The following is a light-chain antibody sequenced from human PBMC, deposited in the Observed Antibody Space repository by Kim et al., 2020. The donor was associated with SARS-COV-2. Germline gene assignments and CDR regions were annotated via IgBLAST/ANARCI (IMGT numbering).Light chain of an antibody. CDR2: GKN. J-gene: IGLJ2*01. Sequence: VALGQTVRITCQGDSLRSYYATCYQQKPSQAPILVIYGKNNRPSGIPDRFSGSSSGNTASLTITGTQAGDEADYYCNSRDSNDNVVFGGGTQLTVL. CDR3: NSRDSNDNVV. V-gene: IGLV3-19*01. CDR1: SLRSYY.